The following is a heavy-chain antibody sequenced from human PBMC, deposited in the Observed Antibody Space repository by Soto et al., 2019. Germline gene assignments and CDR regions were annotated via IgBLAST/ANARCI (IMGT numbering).Heavy chain of an antibody. V-gene: IGHV3-33*05. CDR3: ARDDIGAPNAFDM. J-gene: IGHJ3*02. CDR1: GFRFASYG. D-gene: IGHD2-15*01. CDR2: IINDGSEK. Sequence: GGSLRLSCVASGFRFASYGFHWVRQAPGKGLEWVAVIINDGSEKNHADSVKDRFTISRDNSKNTLYLQMDSLRAGDTALYYCARDDIGAPNAFDMWGQGTTVTVSS.